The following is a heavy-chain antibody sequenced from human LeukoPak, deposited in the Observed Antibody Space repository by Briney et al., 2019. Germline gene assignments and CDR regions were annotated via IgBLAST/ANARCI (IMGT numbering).Heavy chain of an antibody. CDR1: GSTFSSYS. Sequence: GGSLRLSCAASGSTFSSYSMNWVRQAPGKGLEWVSSISSSSSYIYYADSVKGRFTISRDNAKNSLYLQTNSLRAEDTALYYCARVKGSGYRNSIDYWGQGTLVTVSS. CDR2: ISSSSSYI. V-gene: IGHV3-21*04. D-gene: IGHD3-3*01. CDR3: ARVKGSGYRNSIDY. J-gene: IGHJ4*02.